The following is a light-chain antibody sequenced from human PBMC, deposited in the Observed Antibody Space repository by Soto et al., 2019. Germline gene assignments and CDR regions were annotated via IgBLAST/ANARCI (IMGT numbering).Light chain of an antibody. V-gene: IGLV2-14*01. Sequence: QSVLTQPASVSGSPGQSITISCTGTSSDVGSYNYVSWYQQHPGKAPRLMIYASSNRPSGVSHRFSGSRSGNTASLTISGLQAEDEADYFCSSYTSGRTLYVFGSGTKVTVL. CDR2: ASS. CDR3: SSYTSGRTLYV. CDR1: SSDVGSYNY. J-gene: IGLJ1*01.